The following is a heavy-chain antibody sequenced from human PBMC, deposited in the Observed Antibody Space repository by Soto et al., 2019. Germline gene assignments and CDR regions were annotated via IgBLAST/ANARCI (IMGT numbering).Heavy chain of an antibody. CDR1: GGTFSSYA. CDR2: IIPIFGTA. D-gene: IGHD3-22*01. CDR3: AVSPTITMIVVVTPAQLEY. V-gene: IGHV1-69*13. Sequence: GASVKVSCKASGGTFSSYAISWVRQAPGQGLEWMGGIIPIFGTANYAQKFQGRVTITADESTSTAYMELSSLRSEDTAVYYCAVSPTITMIVVVTPAQLEYWGQGTLVTVSS. J-gene: IGHJ4*02.